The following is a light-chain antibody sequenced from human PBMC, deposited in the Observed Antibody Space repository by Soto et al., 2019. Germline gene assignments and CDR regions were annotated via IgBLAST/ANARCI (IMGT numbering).Light chain of an antibody. CDR3: PVCDLCPPT. J-gene: IGKJ2*01. V-gene: IGKV3-15*01. CDR1: QSSINN. CDR2: GAS. Sequence: EIVMTQSPATLSGSPGERATLACRAIQSSINNLAWYQQKPCQTPRLLIHGASTRASVIPARFSGSGSGTECHLTISSLQSEEFAVYYCPVCDLCPPTLGPWTKFEI.